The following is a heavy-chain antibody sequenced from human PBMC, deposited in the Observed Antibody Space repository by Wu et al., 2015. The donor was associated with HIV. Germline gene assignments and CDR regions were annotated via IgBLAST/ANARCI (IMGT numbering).Heavy chain of an antibody. J-gene: IGHJ4*02. CDR1: GDGFTSYA. V-gene: IGHV1-69*05. CDR2: IIPLFGTR. D-gene: IGHD6-19*01. Sequence: QVQLAQSGAEVKKPGSSVKVTCKASGDGFTSYAINWVRQAPGQGLEWVGGIIPLFGTREYAHIFQGRVTITTDESTSTAYMSLSGLKSEDTAIYYCACPRSPGFSSAWPTYFDYWGQGTLVTVSS. CDR3: ACPRSPGFSSAWPTYFDY.